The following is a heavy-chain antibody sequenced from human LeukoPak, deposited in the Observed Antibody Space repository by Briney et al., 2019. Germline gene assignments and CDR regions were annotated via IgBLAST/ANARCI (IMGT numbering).Heavy chain of an antibody. V-gene: IGHV4-59*12. J-gene: IGHJ4*02. CDR1: GGSITNYY. D-gene: IGHD3-10*01. CDR2: IYYSGST. Sequence: SETLSLTCTVSGGSITNYYWTWNRQPPGKGLEWIGYIYYSGSTNYNPSLKSRVTISVDTSKNQFSLKLSSVTAADTAVYYCARAGVSYYYSFDYWGQGTLVTVSS. CDR3: ARAGVSYYYSFDY.